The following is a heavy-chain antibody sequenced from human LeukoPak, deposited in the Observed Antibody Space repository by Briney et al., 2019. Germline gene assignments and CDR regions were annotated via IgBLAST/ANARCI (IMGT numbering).Heavy chain of an antibody. CDR3: ARHPNTQCSGGTCYSGFFDN. D-gene: IGHD2-15*01. CDR1: GGSFSGYY. J-gene: IGHJ4*02. Sequence: SETLSLTCAVYGGSFSGYYWNWIRQPPGKGLEWIGEINHSGSTNYNPSLKSRVTISVDTSKNQFSLKLSSVTAADAAVFYCARHPNTQCSGGTCYSGFFDNWGQGTLVTVSS. CDR2: INHSGST. V-gene: IGHV4-34*01.